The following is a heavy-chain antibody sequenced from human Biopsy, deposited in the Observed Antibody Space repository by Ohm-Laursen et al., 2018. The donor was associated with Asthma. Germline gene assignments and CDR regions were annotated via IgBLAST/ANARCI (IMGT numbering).Heavy chain of an antibody. CDR3: ATDLWNHQKDYDY. CDR2: FDIEDGEA. V-gene: IGHV1-24*01. J-gene: IGHJ4*02. CDR1: GDTLTERS. Sequence: ASVKVSCKVSGDTLTERSIHWVRQAPGKGLEWMGGFDIEDGEASYAQKFKGRVTLTEDPSTDTVYMEVSSLRSDDTAVYYCATDLWNHQKDYDYWGQGTLVTVSS. D-gene: IGHD1-1*01.